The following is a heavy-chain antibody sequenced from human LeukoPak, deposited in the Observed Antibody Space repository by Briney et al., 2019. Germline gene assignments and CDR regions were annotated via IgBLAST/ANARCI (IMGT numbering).Heavy chain of an antibody. J-gene: IGHJ6*02. Sequence: SETLSLTCTVSNDSINNYYWSWIRQPPGKGLEWIGYIYYTGNTNYNPSLKSRVTISVDTSKNQFSLKLSSVTAADTAVYYCARDLGSEAYYYYGMDVGGQGTTVTVSS. CDR2: IYYTGNT. D-gene: IGHD7-27*01. V-gene: IGHV4-59*01. CDR1: NDSINNYY. CDR3: ARDLGSEAYYYYGMDV.